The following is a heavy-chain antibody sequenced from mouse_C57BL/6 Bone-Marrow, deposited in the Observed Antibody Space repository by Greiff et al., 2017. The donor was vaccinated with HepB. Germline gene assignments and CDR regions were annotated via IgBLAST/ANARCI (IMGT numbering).Heavy chain of an antibody. CDR1: GYTFTSYW. CDR3: ARSHGSSNFDD. Sequence: QVQLQQPGAELVKPGASVKLSCKASGYTFTSYWMQWVKQRPGQGLEWIGEIDPSDSYTNYNQKVKGKATLTVDTSSSTAYLQLRSLTSEDSAVDYSARSHGSSNFDDWGQGTTLTVSS. CDR2: IDPSDSYT. J-gene: IGHJ2*01. V-gene: IGHV1-50*01. D-gene: IGHD1-1*01.